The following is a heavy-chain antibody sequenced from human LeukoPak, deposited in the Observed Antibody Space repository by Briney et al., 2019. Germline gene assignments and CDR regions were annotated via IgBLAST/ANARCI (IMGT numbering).Heavy chain of an antibody. V-gene: IGHV3-33*06. D-gene: IGHD3-22*01. Sequence: GGSLRLSCAASGFTFRSYGMLWVRQAPGKGLEWVAVIWSDGSNKYYGDSVKGRFTISRDNSKNTLYLQMNSLRAEDTAVYYCAKDKTAMIVVVITFWGQGTLVTVSS. J-gene: IGHJ4*02. CDR3: AKDKTAMIVVVITF. CDR2: IWSDGSNK. CDR1: GFTFRSYG.